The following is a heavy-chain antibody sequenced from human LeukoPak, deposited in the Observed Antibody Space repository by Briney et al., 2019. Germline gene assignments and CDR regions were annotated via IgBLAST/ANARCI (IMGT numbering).Heavy chain of an antibody. V-gene: IGHV1-2*02. CDR2: INPNSGGT. CDR1: GYTFTGYY. J-gene: IGHJ4*02. D-gene: IGHD2-2*01. Sequence: ASVKVSCKASGYTFTGYYMHWVRQAPGQGLEWMGWINPNSGGTNYAQKFQGRVTMTRDTSISTAYMELSRLRSDDTAVYYCARVKDCSSTSCYAGLFDYWGQGTLVTVSS. CDR3: ARVKDCSSTSCYAGLFDY.